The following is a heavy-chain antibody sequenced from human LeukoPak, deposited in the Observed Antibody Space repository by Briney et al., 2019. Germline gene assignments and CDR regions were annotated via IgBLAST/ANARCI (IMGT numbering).Heavy chain of an antibody. V-gene: IGHV3-9*01. CDR2: ISWNSGSI. J-gene: IGHJ2*01. CDR1: GFTFDDYG. Sequence: GGSLRLSCAVSGFTFDDYGMHWVRQAPGKGLEWASGISWNSGSIGYADSVKGRFTISRDNAKNSLYLQMNSLRAEDPALYYCAKDSSKVITLGWYFDFWGRGTLVTVSS. CDR3: AKDSSKVITLGWYFDF. D-gene: IGHD4-23*01.